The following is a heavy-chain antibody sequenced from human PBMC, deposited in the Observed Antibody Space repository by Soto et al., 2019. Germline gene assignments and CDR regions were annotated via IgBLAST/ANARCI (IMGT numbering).Heavy chain of an antibody. CDR1: GGTFSSYA. CDR3: ARAGGGVRYDFWSGYPQDYYYYGMDV. D-gene: IGHD3-3*01. V-gene: IGHV1-69*06. Sequence: SVMVSCKASGGTFSSYAISWVRQAPGQGLEWMGGIIPIFGTANYAQKFQGRVTITADKSTSTAYMELSSLRSEDTAVYYCARAGGGVRYDFWSGYPQDYYYYGMDVWGQGTTVTVSS. CDR2: IIPIFGTA. J-gene: IGHJ6*02.